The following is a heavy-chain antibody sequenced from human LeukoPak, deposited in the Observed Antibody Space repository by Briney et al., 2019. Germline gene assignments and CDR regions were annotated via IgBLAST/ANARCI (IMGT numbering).Heavy chain of an antibody. CDR2: MNPNSGNT. D-gene: IGHD4-17*01. J-gene: IGHJ6*03. CDR3: ARGATYGDYYYYYYMDV. V-gene: IGHV1-8*03. Sequence: ASVKVSCKASGYTFTSYDINWVRQATGQGLEWMGWMNPNSGNTGYAQKFQGRVTITRNTSISTAYMELSSLRSEDTAVYYCARGATYGDYYYYYYMDVWGKGTTVTVSS. CDR1: GYTFTSYD.